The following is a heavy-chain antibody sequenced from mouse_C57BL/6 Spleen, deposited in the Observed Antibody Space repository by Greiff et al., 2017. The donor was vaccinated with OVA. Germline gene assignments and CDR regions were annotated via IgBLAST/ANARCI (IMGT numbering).Heavy chain of an antibody. Sequence: VQRVESGPGLVQPSQSLSITCTVSGFSLTSYGVPWVRQSPGKGLEWLGVIWSGGSTAYNAAFISRLSISKDNSKSHVFFQMNSLQADDTTIYYCARKGGYYDYDGGYFDYWGQGTTLTVSS. V-gene: IGHV2-2*01. D-gene: IGHD2-4*01. CDR2: IWSGGST. CDR3: ARKGGYYDYDGGYFDY. CDR1: GFSLTSYG. J-gene: IGHJ2*01.